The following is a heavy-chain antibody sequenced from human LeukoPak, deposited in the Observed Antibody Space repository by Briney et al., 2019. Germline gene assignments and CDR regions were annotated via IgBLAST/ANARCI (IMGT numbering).Heavy chain of an antibody. CDR2: IRGDGSMT. D-gene: IGHD6-25*01. CDR1: GFTFSSYW. CDR3: ARENLAAAADY. V-gene: IGHV3-74*01. Sequence: GGSLRLSCAASGFTFSSYWMHWVRQAPGKGLVWVSRIRGDGSMTNYADSVKGRFTISRDNAKNTLYLQMNSLRLEDTAVYYCARENLAAAADYWGQGTVVTVSS. J-gene: IGHJ4*02.